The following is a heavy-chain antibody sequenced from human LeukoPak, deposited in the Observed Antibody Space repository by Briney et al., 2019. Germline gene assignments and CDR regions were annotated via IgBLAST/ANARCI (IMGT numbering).Heavy chain of an antibody. D-gene: IGHD6-13*01. CDR3: ARVSWYGYYFDY. CDR1: GYTLTSYG. CDR2: ISDYNGNT. J-gene: IGHJ4*02. Sequence: GASLKVSCKASGYTLTSYGSSWVRQAPGQGLEWMGWISDYNGNTNYAQKLQGRVTMPTDTSTSTAYMELRSLRSDDTAVYYCARVSWYGYYFDYWGQGTLVTVSS. V-gene: IGHV1-18*01.